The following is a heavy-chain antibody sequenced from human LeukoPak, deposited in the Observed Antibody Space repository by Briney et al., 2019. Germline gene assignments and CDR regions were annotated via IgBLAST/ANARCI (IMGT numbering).Heavy chain of an antibody. J-gene: IGHJ4*02. D-gene: IGHD6-6*01. CDR2: FDPEDGET. CDR1: GYTLTELS. CDR3: ATGEHSVVAARYTFDY. Sequence: ASLKVSCKVSGYTLTELSMHWVRQAPGKGLEWMGGFDPEDGETIYAQKFQGRVTMTEDTSTDTAYMELSSLRSEDTAVYYCATGEHSVVAARYTFDYWGQGTLVTVSS. V-gene: IGHV1-24*01.